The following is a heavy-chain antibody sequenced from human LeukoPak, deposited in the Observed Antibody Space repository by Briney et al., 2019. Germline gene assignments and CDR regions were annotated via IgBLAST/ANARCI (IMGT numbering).Heavy chain of an antibody. Sequence: GGSLRLSCAASGLTFSIYAMHWVRQAPGKGLEHVSTITTNGSNTYYADSVKGRFTISRDSSKDTLFLQLGRLRAEDIGVYYCAKPLTSYSSGFSDAFDVWGHGTMVTVSS. CDR3: AKPLTSYSSGFSDAFDV. D-gene: IGHD5-18*01. J-gene: IGHJ3*01. V-gene: IGHV3-64*02. CDR1: GLTFSIYA. CDR2: ITTNGSNT.